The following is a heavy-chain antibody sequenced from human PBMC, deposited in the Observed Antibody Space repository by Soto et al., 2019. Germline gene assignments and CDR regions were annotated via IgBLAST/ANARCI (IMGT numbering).Heavy chain of an antibody. D-gene: IGHD3-22*01. J-gene: IGHJ4*02. V-gene: IGHV4-34*01. CDR3: ARDTVYYDSSGYYLDY. CDR1: GGSFSGYY. CDR2: INHSGSN. Sequence: SETLSLTCAVYGGSFSGYYWSWIRQPPGKGLEWIGEINHSGSNNYNPSLKSRVTISVDTSKNQFSLKLSSLRSEDTAVYYCARDTVYYDSSGYYLDYWGQGTLVTVSS.